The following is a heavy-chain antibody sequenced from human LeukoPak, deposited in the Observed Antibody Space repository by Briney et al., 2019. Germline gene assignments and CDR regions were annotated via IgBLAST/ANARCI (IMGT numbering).Heavy chain of an antibody. CDR2: IYTSGST. V-gene: IGHV4-61*02. CDR3: ARGVRYCSGGSCYNYYYGMDV. D-gene: IGHD2-15*01. Sequence: PSQTLSLTCTVSGGSISSGSYYWSWIRQPAGKGLEWIGRIYTSGSTNYNPSLKSRVTISVDTSKNQFSLKLSSVTAADTAVYYCARGVRYCSGGSCYNYYYGMDVWGQGTTVTVSS. J-gene: IGHJ6*02. CDR1: GGSISSGSYY.